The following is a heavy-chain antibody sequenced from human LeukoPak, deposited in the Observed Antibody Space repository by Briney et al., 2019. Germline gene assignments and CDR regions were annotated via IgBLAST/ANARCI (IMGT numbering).Heavy chain of an antibody. J-gene: IGHJ4*02. Sequence: PGGSLRLSCAASGITFSNYAMNWVRQAPGKGLEWVSVISGSGAGIYYADSVRGRFTISRDNSKNTLYLQMNNLRAEDTAVYYCAKDRAALPVTTYNFDFWGQGTLVTVSS. V-gene: IGHV3-23*01. CDR2: ISGSGAGI. CDR3: AKDRAALPVTTYNFDF. CDR1: GITFSNYA. D-gene: IGHD2-2*01.